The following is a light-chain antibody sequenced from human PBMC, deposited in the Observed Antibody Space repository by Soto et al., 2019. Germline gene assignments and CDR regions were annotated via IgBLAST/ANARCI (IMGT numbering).Light chain of an antibody. CDR3: AGWDDRLNGVV. CDR1: RSNVGNNA. Sequence: QSVLTQPPSVSEAPRQRVTISCSGSRSNVGNNAVNWYQQLPGKAPKLLIYYDDLLPSGVSDRFSGSKSGTSASLAIIVLQSEDEADYYCAGWDDRLNGVVFGGGTKLTVL. V-gene: IGLV1-36*01. CDR2: YDD. J-gene: IGLJ3*02.